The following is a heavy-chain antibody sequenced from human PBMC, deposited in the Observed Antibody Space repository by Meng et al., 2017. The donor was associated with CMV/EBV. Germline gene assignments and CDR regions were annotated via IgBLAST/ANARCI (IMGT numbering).Heavy chain of an antibody. CDR3: AAGGAKSSSWHY. V-gene: IGHV1-58*01. Sequence: SVKVSCKASGFTFTSSAVQWVRQARGQRLEWIGWIVVGSGNTNYAQKFQERVTITRDTSTSTAYMELSSLRSEDTAVYYCAAGGAKSSSWHYWGQGTLVTVSS. CDR2: IVVGSGNT. D-gene: IGHD6-13*01. J-gene: IGHJ4*02. CDR1: GFTFTSSA.